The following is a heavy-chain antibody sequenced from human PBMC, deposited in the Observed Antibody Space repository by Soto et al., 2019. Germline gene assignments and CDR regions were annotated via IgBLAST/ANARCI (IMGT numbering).Heavy chain of an antibody. CDR1: GYTFISYG. CDR3: ARDVIVGATYTPFDY. D-gene: IGHD1-26*01. J-gene: IGHJ4*02. Sequence: QVHLVQSGAEVKKPGASVKVSCKASGYTFISYGISWVRQAPGQGLEWMGWISAYNGNTNYAQQLQGRVTMTTDTSXXTAYMELRSLRSDDTAVYYCARDVIVGATYTPFDYWGQGTLVTVSS. V-gene: IGHV1-18*01. CDR2: ISAYNGNT.